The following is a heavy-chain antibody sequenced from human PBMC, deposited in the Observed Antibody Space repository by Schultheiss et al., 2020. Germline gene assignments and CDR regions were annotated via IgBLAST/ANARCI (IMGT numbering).Heavy chain of an antibody. J-gene: IGHJ5*02. Sequence: SETLSLTCTVSSGSISSSSSYWGWIRQPPGKGLEWIGHIYTSGSTNYNPSLKSRVTISVDTSKNQFSLKLSSVTAADTAVYYCAREMSSSWYGYNWFDPWGQGTLVTVSS. CDR3: AREMSSSWYGYNWFDP. D-gene: IGHD6-13*01. V-gene: IGHV4-39*07. CDR2: IYTSGST. CDR1: SGSISSSSSY.